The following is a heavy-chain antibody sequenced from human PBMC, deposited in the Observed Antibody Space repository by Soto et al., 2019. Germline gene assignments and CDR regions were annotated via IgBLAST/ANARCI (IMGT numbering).Heavy chain of an antibody. CDR3: AREVDTAMVTDYYGMDV. D-gene: IGHD5-18*01. CDR2: IYYSGST. Sequence: LSLTCTVSGGSVSSGSYYWSWIRQPPGKGLEWTGYIYYSGSTNYNPSLKSRVTISVDTSKNQFSLKLSSVAAADTAVYYCAREVDTAMVTDYYGMDVWGQGTTVTVSS. J-gene: IGHJ6*02. V-gene: IGHV4-61*01. CDR1: GGSVSSGSYY.